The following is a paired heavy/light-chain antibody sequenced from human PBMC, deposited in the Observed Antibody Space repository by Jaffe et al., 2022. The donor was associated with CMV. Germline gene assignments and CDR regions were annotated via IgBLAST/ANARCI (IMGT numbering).Heavy chain of an antibody. D-gene: IGHD6-19*01. CDR1: GSSIDNYY. J-gene: IGHJ4*02. Sequence: QVQLQESGPGLVKPSETLSLTCYVSGSSIDNYYWTWVRQPPGKGLEWIGDIYYRGSSTYNPSLKSRITMSVDASKKQFSLKLGSVTAADAALYFCARRSGWYIPPDSWGQGTLVTVSP. CDR2: IYYRGSS. CDR3: ARRSGWYIPPDS. V-gene: IGHV4-59*13.
Light chain of an antibody. CDR1: QGVSNTY. Sequence: EIVLTQSPGTVSLSPGERATLSCRASQGVSNTYLAWFQQKPGQAPRLLVYGTTTRATGIPVRFSGSGSGTDFTLTISRLEPEDFAVYYCHQYGTSPYTFGQGTRLEIK. CDR3: HQYGTSPYT. V-gene: IGKV3-20*01. J-gene: IGKJ2*01. CDR2: GTT.